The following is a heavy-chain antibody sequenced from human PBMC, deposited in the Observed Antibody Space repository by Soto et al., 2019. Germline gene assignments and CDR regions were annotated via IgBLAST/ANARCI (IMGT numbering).Heavy chain of an antibody. J-gene: IGHJ6*02. D-gene: IGHD3-10*01. Sequence: SETLSLTCTVSGGSISSSSYYWGWIRQPPGKGLEWIGSIYYSGSTYYNPSLKSRVTISVDTSKNQFSLKLSSVTAADTAVYYCASNYGSGIPMARGMDVWGQGTTVTVSS. CDR2: IYYSGST. V-gene: IGHV4-39*01. CDR1: GGSISSSSYY. CDR3: ASNYGSGIPMARGMDV.